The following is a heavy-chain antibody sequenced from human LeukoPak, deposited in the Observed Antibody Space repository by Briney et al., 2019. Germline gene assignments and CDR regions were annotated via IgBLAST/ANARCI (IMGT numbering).Heavy chain of an antibody. J-gene: IGHJ4*02. CDR1: GFSFSRAW. D-gene: IGHD3-10*01. Sequence: PGGSLRLSCAASGFSFSRAWMSWVRQAPGKGLEWVGRIKSKSDGGTTDYAAPVKGRFTISRDDSKNTLFLQVNSLRIEDTAVYYCTTVTLRPVGLWGQGTLVTVSS. CDR3: TTVTLRPVGL. CDR2: IKSKSDGGTT. V-gene: IGHV3-15*05.